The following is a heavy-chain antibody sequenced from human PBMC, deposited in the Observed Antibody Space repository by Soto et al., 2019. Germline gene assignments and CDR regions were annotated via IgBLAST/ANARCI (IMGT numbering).Heavy chain of an antibody. V-gene: IGHV1-3*01. CDR2: INAGNGNT. J-gene: IGHJ3*02. Sequence: ASVKVSCKASGYTFTNYAMHWVRQAPGQRLEWMGWINAGNGNTKYSQKFQGRVTITRDTSASTAYMELSSLRSEDTAVYYCARFSISWYDAFDIWGQGTMVTVSS. D-gene: IGHD6-13*01. CDR3: ARFSISWYDAFDI. CDR1: GYTFTNYA.